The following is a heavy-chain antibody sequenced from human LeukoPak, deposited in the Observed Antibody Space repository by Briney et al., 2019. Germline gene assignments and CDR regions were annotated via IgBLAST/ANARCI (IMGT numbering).Heavy chain of an antibody. CDR2: ISYSGST. CDR1: GGSISSYY. D-gene: IGHD1-26*01. J-gene: IGHJ6*03. Sequence: PSETLSLTCTVSGGSISSYYWTWIRQPPGKGLEWIGHISYSGSTNYNTSLKSRVTISLDTSKNQFSLKLNSVTAADTAVYYCARVRGSSGSYEYYHYMDVWGKGTTVTISS. CDR3: ARVRGSSGSYEYYHYMDV. V-gene: IGHV4-59*12.